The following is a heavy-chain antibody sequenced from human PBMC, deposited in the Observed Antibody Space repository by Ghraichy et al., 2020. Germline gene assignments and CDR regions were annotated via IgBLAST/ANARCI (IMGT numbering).Heavy chain of an antibody. CDR2: INSDGDNR. CDR1: GFTFSNYA. D-gene: IGHD6-13*01. V-gene: IGHV3-23*01. Sequence: GGSLRLSCAASGFTFSNYAMHWVRQAPGKGLEWVSAINSDGDNRYYSDSVKGRFTISRDNSQNTLYLQMNSLRAEDTAVYYCAKRSLYSRSEYYFDYWGQGVLVTVSS. J-gene: IGHJ4*02. CDR3: AKRSLYSRSEYYFDY.